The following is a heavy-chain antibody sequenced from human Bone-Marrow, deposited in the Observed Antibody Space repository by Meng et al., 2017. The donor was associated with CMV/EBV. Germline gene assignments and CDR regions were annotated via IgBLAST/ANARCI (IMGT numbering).Heavy chain of an antibody. CDR1: GFTFSSYA. J-gene: IGHJ6*02. CDR3: ARVQGVHV. Sequence: GESLKISCAASGFTFSSYAMHWVRQAPGKGLEWVSSISSSSTYTHYADSVKGRFTISRDNAKNSLYLQMNSLRAEDTAVYYCARVQGVHVWGQGTTVTVSS. D-gene: IGHD3-16*01. CDR2: ISSSSTYT. V-gene: IGHV3-21*01.